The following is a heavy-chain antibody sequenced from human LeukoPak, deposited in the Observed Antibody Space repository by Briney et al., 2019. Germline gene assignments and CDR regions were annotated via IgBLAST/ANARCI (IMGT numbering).Heavy chain of an antibody. CDR1: GGSINAYY. J-gene: IGHJ4*02. Sequence: SETLSLTCTVSGGSINAYYWSWIRQPPGKGLEWIGYVYHSGSTNYNPSLKSRVTMSVDTSNNQFSLKLSSVTAADTAMYYCARGGPSILDYDSSGYLGYWGQGTLVTVSS. CDR2: VYHSGST. D-gene: IGHD3-22*01. V-gene: IGHV4-59*01. CDR3: ARGGPSILDYDSSGYLGY.